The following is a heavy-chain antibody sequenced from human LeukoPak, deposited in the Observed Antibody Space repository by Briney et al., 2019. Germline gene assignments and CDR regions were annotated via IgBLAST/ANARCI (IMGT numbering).Heavy chain of an antibody. CDR2: IYYSGST. Sequence: SETLSLTCTVSGGSISSGGYYWSWIRQHPGKGLEWIGYIYYSGSTYYNPSLKSRVTISVDTSKNQFSLKLSSVTAADTAVYYCARSMFTFGGVIVDPYYFDYWGQGTLVTVSS. J-gene: IGHJ4*02. CDR3: ARSMFTFGGVIVDPYYFDY. V-gene: IGHV4-31*03. D-gene: IGHD3-16*02. CDR1: GGSISSGGYY.